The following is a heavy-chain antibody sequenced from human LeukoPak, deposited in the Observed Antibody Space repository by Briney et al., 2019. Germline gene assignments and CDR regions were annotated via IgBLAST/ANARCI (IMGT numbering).Heavy chain of an antibody. CDR2: IYTSGST. Sequence: SETLSLTCAVYGGSFSGYYWSWIRQPAGKGLEWIGRIYTSGSTNYNPSLKSRVTISVDTSKNQFSLKLSSVTAADTAVYYCARAVDYDYVWGGYRYTVAAFDIWGQGTMVTVSS. V-gene: IGHV4-59*10. CDR1: GGSFSGYY. CDR3: ARAVDYDYVWGGYRYTVAAFDI. J-gene: IGHJ3*02. D-gene: IGHD3-16*02.